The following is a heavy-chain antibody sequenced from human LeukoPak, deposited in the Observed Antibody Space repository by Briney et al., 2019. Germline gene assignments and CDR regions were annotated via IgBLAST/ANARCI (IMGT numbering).Heavy chain of an antibody. D-gene: IGHD3-10*01. CDR3: AKDLRTGAFYGSGSCRGLDY. CDR2: ISSSSSTI. V-gene: IGHV3-48*01. Sequence: GGSLRLSCAASGFTFSSYSMNWVRQAPGKGLEWVSYISSSSSTIYYADSVKGRFTISRDDAKNSLYLQMNSLRAEDTAVYYCAKDLRTGAFYGSGSCRGLDYWGQGTLVTVSS. J-gene: IGHJ4*02. CDR1: GFTFSSYS.